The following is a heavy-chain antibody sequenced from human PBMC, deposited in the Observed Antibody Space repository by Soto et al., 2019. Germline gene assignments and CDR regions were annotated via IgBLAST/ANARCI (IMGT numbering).Heavy chain of an antibody. CDR3: ARGRPGYCSGGSCYPY. J-gene: IGHJ4*02. CDR1: GFTFSSYS. D-gene: IGHD2-15*01. V-gene: IGHV3-21*01. CDR2: ISSSSSYI. Sequence: EVQLVESGGGLVKPGGSLRLSCAASGFTFSSYSMNWVRQAPGKGLEWVSSISSSSSYIYYADSVKGRFTISRDNAKNXLYLQMNSLRAEDTAVYYCARGRPGYCSGGSCYPYWGQGTLVTVSS.